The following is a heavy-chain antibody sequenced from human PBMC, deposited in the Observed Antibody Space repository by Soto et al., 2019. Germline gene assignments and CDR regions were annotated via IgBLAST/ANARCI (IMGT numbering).Heavy chain of an antibody. CDR2: IIPILGIA. D-gene: IGHD3-9*01. V-gene: IGHV1-69*04. Sequence: SVKVSCKASGGTFSSYTISWVRQAPGQGLEWMGRIIPILGIANYAQKFQGRVTITADKSTSTAYMELSSLRSEDTAVYYCARERTDYDILTGYYNLGEFDYWGQGTLVTVSS. J-gene: IGHJ4*02. CDR3: ARERTDYDILTGYYNLGEFDY. CDR1: GGTFSSYT.